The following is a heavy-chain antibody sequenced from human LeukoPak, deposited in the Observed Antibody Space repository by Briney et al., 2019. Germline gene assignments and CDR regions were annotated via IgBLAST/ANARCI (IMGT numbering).Heavy chain of an antibody. CDR1: GFTFSSYS. CDR3: AKGGYCSGGTCYPMDV. CDR2: ISGSGGIT. D-gene: IGHD2-15*01. Sequence: GGSLRLSCAASGFTFSSYSMSWARQAPGKGPQWVSAISGSGGITYYADSVKGRFAISRDNSKNTLYLQMNSLRAEDTALYYCAKGGYCSGGTCYPMDVWGQGTTVTVSS. J-gene: IGHJ6*02. V-gene: IGHV3-23*01.